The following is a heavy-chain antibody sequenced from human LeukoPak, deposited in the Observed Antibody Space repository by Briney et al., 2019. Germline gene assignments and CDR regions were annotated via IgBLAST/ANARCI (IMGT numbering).Heavy chain of an antibody. CDR3: AYGSSWTYDFDY. Sequence: PGRSLRLSCAASGFTFSTYGMHWVRQAPGKGLEWVAVISSDGSNTYYADSVKGRFTISRDNSKNTLYLQMNGLRAEDTAVYYCAYGSSWTYDFDYWGQGTLVTVSS. J-gene: IGHJ4*02. V-gene: IGHV3-30*03. D-gene: IGHD6-13*01. CDR1: GFTFSTYG. CDR2: ISSDGSNT.